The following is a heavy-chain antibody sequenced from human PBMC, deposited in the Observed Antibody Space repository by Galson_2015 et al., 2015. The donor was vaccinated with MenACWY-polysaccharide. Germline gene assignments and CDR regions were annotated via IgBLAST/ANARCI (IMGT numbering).Heavy chain of an antibody. CDR3: AKGPLGYCSSTSCLRDYYYYMDV. CDR1: GFTFDDYT. V-gene: IGHV3-43*01. CDR2: ISWDGGST. Sequence: SLRLSCAASGFTFDDYTMHWVRHAPGKGLEWVSLISWDGGSTYYADSVKGRFIISRDNSKNSLYLQMNSLRTEDTALYYCAKGPLGYCSSTSCLRDYYYYMDVWGKGTTVTVSS. J-gene: IGHJ6*03. D-gene: IGHD2-2*01.